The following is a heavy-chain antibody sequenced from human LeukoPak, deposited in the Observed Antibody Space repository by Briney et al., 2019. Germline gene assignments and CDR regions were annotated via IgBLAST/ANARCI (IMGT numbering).Heavy chain of an antibody. CDR2: ISSSGSTI. CDR1: GFTFSDYY. D-gene: IGHD3-22*01. Sequence: GSLRLSCAASGFTFSDYYMSWIRQAPGKGLEWVSYISSSGSTIYYADSVKGRFTISRDNAKNSLYLQMNSLRAEDTAVYYCARGSYDSSGYYYATAYYFDYWGQGTLVTVSS. J-gene: IGHJ4*02. V-gene: IGHV3-11*01. CDR3: ARGSYDSSGYYYATAYYFDY.